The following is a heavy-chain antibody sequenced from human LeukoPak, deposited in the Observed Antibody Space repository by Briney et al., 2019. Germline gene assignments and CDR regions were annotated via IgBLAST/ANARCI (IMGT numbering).Heavy chain of an antibody. V-gene: IGHV3-7*01. D-gene: IGHD1-14*01. CDR2: IKQDGSEK. CDR3: ARITGTSSRYYYYGMDV. J-gene: IGHJ6*02. Sequence: QPGGSLRLSCAASGFTFSSYWMSWVRQAPGKGLEWVANIKQDGSEKYYVDSVKGRFTISRDNAKNSLYLQMNSLRAEDTAVYYCARITGTSSRYYYYGMDVWGQGTTVTVSS. CDR1: GFTFSSYW.